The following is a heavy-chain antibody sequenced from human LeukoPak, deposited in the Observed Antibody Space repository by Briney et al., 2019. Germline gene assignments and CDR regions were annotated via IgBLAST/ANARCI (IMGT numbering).Heavy chain of an antibody. D-gene: IGHD6-13*01. CDR3: ARVGSIAAATYYYYYGMDV. CDR1: GYTFTGYY. Sequence: ASVKVSCKASGYTFTGYYMHWVRQAPGQVLEWMGWINPNSGGTNYAQKFQGRVTMTRDTSISTAYMELSRLRSDDTAVYYCARVGSIAAATYYYYYGMDVWGQGTTVTVSS. J-gene: IGHJ6*02. V-gene: IGHV1-2*02. CDR2: INPNSGGT.